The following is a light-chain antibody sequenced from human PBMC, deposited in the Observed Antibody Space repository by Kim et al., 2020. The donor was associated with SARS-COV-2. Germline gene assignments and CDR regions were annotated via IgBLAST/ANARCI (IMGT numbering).Light chain of an antibody. Sequence: DILMTQSPSSLSASVGDRVTITCRASQGIRNSLAWYHQKPGKAPILLVYSSSKLETGVPSRFSGSGSWADYTLTISALQPEDFGTYYCQQYDTMPRTFGQGTKLEI. CDR1: QGIRNS. CDR2: SSS. V-gene: IGKV1-NL1*01. CDR3: QQYDTMPRT. J-gene: IGKJ2*01.